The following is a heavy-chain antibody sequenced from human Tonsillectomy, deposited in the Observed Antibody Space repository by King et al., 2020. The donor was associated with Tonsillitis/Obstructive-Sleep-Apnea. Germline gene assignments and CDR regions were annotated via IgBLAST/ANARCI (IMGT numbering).Heavy chain of an antibody. J-gene: IGHJ4*02. CDR3: GRGGGWQLLDY. Sequence: VQLVESGGGLVQPGGSLRLSCAASGFTVSSNYMSWVRQAPGKGLEWVSVIYSGGSTYYADSVKGRFSISRDSSKNTLYLQMNSLRAEDTAVYYCGRGGGWQLLDYWGQGTLVTVPS. CDR1: GFTVSSNY. CDR2: IYSGGST. D-gene: IGHD6-6*01. V-gene: IGHV3-66*01.